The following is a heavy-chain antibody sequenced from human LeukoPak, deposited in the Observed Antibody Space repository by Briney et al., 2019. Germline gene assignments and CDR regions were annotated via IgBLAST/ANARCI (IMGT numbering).Heavy chain of an antibody. CDR3: ARDGSSGNYHDVLDY. V-gene: IGHV3-30-3*01. J-gene: IGHJ4*02. CDR1: GFTFSSYA. D-gene: IGHD3-22*01. Sequence: GGSLRLSCAASGFTFSSYAIHWVRQAPGKGLEWVAAISYGGGNKYYADSVKGRFTISRDNSKNTLSLQINSLRVEDTAVYYCARDGSSGNYHDVLDYWGQGTLVTVSS. CDR2: ISYGGGNK.